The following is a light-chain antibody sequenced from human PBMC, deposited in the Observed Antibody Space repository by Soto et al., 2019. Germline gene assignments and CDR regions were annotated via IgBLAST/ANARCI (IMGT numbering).Light chain of an antibody. CDR1: QSVSNNY. CDR2: GAS. J-gene: IGKJ5*01. CDR3: QHYVSPPIT. V-gene: IGKV3-20*01. Sequence: EIVLTQSPGTLSLSPGEIATLACRASQSVSNNYLAWYQQKPGQAPRLLIYGASRRATGIPDRFSGSASGTDFTLTISRLEPEDFAVYYCQHYVSPPITFGQGTRLEI.